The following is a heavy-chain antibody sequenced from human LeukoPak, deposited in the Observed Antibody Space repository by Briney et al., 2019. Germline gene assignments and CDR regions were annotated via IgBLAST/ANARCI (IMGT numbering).Heavy chain of an antibody. V-gene: IGHV5-51*01. CDR2: IYPGDSDT. D-gene: IGHD5-24*01. J-gene: IGHJ4*02. CDR3: AKRWLHMSGATD. Sequence: GESLQISCKCSGYNFTSYWIGWVRPVPGKGVEGMAIIYPGDSDTRYSPSFQGQLTISAAKSLSTAYLQWSSLKASDTAMYYCAKRWLHMSGATDWGQGTLVTVSS. CDR1: GYNFTSYW.